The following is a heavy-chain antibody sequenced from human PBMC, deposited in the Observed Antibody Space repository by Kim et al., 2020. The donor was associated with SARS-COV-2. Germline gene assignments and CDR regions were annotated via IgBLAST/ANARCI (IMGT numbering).Heavy chain of an antibody. CDR1: GFTFNNYD. V-gene: IGHV3-23*01. CDR2: ISGSAITT. CDR3: AKRVPSAYFDY. J-gene: IGHJ4*02. D-gene: IGHD2-2*01. Sequence: GGSLRLSCAASGFTFNNYDIGWVRQAPGKGLEWVSAISGSAITTFYADSVKGRFTISRDNSRNMVYLQMSSLRAEDTAIYYCAKRVPSAYFDYWDQGILV.